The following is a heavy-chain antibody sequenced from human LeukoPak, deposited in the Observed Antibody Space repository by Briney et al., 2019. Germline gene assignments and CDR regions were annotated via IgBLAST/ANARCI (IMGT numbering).Heavy chain of an antibody. J-gene: IGHJ4*02. Sequence: GGSLRLSCAASGFTFNTYSMNWVRQAPGKGLEWVSSISGSSSDIYYADSVKGRLTISRDNAKNSLYLQMNSLRAEDTAVYYCARNGLDSSGYYYPTRYWGQGTLVTVSS. CDR2: ISGSSSDI. D-gene: IGHD3-22*01. V-gene: IGHV3-21*04. CDR3: ARNGLDSSGYYYPTRY. CDR1: GFTFNTYS.